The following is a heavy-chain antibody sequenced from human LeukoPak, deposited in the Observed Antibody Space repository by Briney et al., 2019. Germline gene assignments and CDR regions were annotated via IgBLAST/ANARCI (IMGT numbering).Heavy chain of an antibody. Sequence: SETLSLTCAVYGGSFSGYYWSWIRQPPGKGLEWIGEINHSGSTNYNPSLKSRVTMSVDTSKNQFSLKLSSVTAADTAVYYCAREDGYSGYVNWFDPWGQGTLVTVSS. D-gene: IGHD5-12*01. CDR3: AREDGYSGYVNWFDP. J-gene: IGHJ5*02. V-gene: IGHV4-34*01. CDR1: GGSFSGYY. CDR2: INHSGST.